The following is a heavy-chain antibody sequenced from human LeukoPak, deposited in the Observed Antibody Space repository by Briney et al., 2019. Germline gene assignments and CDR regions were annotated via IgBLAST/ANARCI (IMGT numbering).Heavy chain of an antibody. CDR3: AKEVVVAANWFDP. V-gene: IGHV3-30*04. CDR2: ISYDGSNK. D-gene: IGHD2-15*01. J-gene: IGHJ5*02. Sequence: GGSLRLSCAASGFTFSSYAMNWVRQAPGKGLEWVALISYDGSNKNYADSVKGRFTISRDNSKNTLYLQMNSLRAEDTAVYYCAKEVVVAANWFDPWGQGTLVTVSS. CDR1: GFTFSSYA.